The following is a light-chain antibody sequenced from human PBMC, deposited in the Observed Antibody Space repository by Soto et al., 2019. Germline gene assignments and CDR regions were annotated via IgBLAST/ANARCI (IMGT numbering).Light chain of an antibody. CDR2: DAS. Sequence: DSVLTQSPGTLSLSPGERATLSCRASQSVRSRYLAWYQQKAGQAPRLLIYDASRMATGIPDRFSSSGSGTDFTLTISRLEPEDCAVYYCQQYGSSVTFGGGTKVEIK. V-gene: IGKV3-20*01. CDR3: QQYGSSVT. J-gene: IGKJ4*01. CDR1: QSVRSRY.